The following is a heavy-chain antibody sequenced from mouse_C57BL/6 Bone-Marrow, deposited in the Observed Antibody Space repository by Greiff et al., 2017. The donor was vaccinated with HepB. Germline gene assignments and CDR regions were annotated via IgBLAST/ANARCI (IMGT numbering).Heavy chain of an antibody. J-gene: IGHJ1*03. CDR1: GYTFTSYW. Sequence: QVQLQQSGAELVMPGASVKLSCKASGYTFTSYWMHWVKQRPGQGLEWIGEIDPSDSYTNYNPKFKGKSPLTVDTSSRTASMQLSSLTSEDSAVYYCARRYGSRYWYFDVWGTGTTVTVSS. CDR3: ARRYGSRYWYFDV. D-gene: IGHD1-1*01. CDR2: IDPSDSYT. V-gene: IGHV1-69*01.